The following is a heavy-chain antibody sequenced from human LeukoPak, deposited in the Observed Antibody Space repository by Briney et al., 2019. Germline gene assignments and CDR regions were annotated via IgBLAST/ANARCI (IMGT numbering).Heavy chain of an antibody. CDR3: ARDYADYVGYFFFDY. CDR1: GFTFNNYA. D-gene: IGHD4-17*01. V-gene: IGHV3-23*01. CDR2: ISGGGETT. Sequence: PGGSLRLSCAASGFTFNNYAMNWVRQAPGKGLEWVSPISGGGETTYSAASAKGRFTISRHNSQNTLYLQMNRLRAEDTAVYYCARDYADYVGYFFFDYWGQGTLVTVSS. J-gene: IGHJ4*02.